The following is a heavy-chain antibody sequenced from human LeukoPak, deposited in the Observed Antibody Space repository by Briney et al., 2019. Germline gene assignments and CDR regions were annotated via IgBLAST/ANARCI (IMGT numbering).Heavy chain of an antibody. Sequence: ASVKVSCKASGYTFTSYGISWVRQAPGQGLEWMGWISAYNGNTNYAQKLQGRVTMTTGTSTSTAYMELRSLRSDDTAVYYCARDIVLMVRDAFDIWGQGTMVTVSS. CDR3: ARDIVLMVRDAFDI. J-gene: IGHJ3*02. CDR2: ISAYNGNT. V-gene: IGHV1-18*01. D-gene: IGHD2-8*01. CDR1: GYTFTSYG.